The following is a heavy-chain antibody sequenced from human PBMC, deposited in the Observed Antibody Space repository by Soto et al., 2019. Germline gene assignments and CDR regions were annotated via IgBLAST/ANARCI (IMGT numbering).Heavy chain of an antibody. CDR1: GFTFSSYG. V-gene: IGHV3-33*01. Sequence: QVQLVESGGGVVQPGRSLRLSCAASGFTFSSYGMHWVRQAPGKGLEWVAVIWYDGSNKYYADSVKGRFTISRDNSKNTLYLQMNSLRAEDTAVYYCAREREQWLGRGFCDYWGQGTLVTVSS. J-gene: IGHJ4*02. D-gene: IGHD6-19*01. CDR3: AREREQWLGRGFCDY. CDR2: IWYDGSNK.